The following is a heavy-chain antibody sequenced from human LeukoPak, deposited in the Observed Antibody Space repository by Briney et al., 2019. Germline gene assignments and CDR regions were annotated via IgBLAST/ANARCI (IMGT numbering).Heavy chain of an antibody. CDR2: ISSSSSYI. D-gene: IGHD5-12*01. CDR1: GFTFSSYS. J-gene: IGHJ3*02. V-gene: IGHV3-21*01. Sequence: PGGSLRLSCAASGFTFSSYSMNWVRQAPGKGLEWVSSISSSSSYIYYADSVKGRFTISRDNAKNSLYLQMNSLRAEDTAVYYCAKGRGANGYDHSPDAFDIWGQGTMVTVSS. CDR3: AKGRGANGYDHSPDAFDI.